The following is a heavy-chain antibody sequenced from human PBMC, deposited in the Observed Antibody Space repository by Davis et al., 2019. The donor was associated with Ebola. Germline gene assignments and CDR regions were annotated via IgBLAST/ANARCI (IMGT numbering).Heavy chain of an antibody. D-gene: IGHD3-10*01. J-gene: IGHJ3*02. CDR2: IKQDGGEK. CDR1: GFTFNNYW. V-gene: IGHV3-7*01. CDR3: ARSILLWTRDI. Sequence: GESLKISCAASGFTFNNYWMRWVRQAPGKGLEWVANIKQDGGEKYYVDSLKGRFTISRDNAKNSLYLQMNSLRAEDTAVYYCARSILLWTRDIWGQGTMVTVSS.